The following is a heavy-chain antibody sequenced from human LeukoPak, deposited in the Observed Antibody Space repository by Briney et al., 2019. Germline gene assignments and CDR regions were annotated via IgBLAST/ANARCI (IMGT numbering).Heavy chain of an antibody. D-gene: IGHD2-15*01. Sequence: RASVKVSCKVSGGTFSSYGISWVRQAPGQGLEWMGRIIPILNIATYAQKFQGRVTITADKSTSTAYMELSSLRSEDTAVYYCSRVGTVIASTPFDYWGQGPLVTVSS. J-gene: IGHJ4*02. V-gene: IGHV1-69*04. CDR2: IIPILNIA. CDR1: GGTFSSYG. CDR3: SRVGTVIASTPFDY.